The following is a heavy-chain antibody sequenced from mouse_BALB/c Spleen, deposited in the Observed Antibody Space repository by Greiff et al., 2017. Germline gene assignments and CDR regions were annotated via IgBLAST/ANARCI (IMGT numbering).Heavy chain of an antibody. CDR1: GFTFSSYG. D-gene: IGHD2-3*01. CDR3: ARPPYDGYWYFDV. J-gene: IGHJ1*01. Sequence: DVMLVESGGDLVKPGGSLKLSCAASGFTFSSYGMSWVRQTPDKRLEWVATISSGGSYTYYPDSVKGRFTISRDNAKNTLYLQMSSLKSEDTAMYYCARPPYDGYWYFDVWGAGTTVTVSS. V-gene: IGHV5-6*02. CDR2: ISSGGSYT.